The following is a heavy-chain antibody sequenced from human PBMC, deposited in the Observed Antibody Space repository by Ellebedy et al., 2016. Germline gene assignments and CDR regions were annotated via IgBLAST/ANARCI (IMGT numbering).Heavy chain of an antibody. CDR3: ARVITIAAAGTVSRHYGMDV. J-gene: IGHJ6*02. D-gene: IGHD6-13*01. Sequence: ASVKVSXKASGYTFTSYYMHWVRQAPGQGLEWMGIINPSGGSTSYAQKFQGRVTMTRDTSTSTVYMELSSLRSEDTAVYYCARVITIAAAGTVSRHYGMDVWGQGTTVTVSS. V-gene: IGHV1-46*01. CDR2: INPSGGST. CDR1: GYTFTSYY.